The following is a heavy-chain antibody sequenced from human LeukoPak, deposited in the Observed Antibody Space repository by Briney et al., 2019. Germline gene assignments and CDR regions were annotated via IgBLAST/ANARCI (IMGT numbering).Heavy chain of an antibody. CDR3: ARGRYYSGSYYGY. CDR1: GASISSTSYY. CDR2: INHSGST. Sequence: SQTLSLTCTVSGASISSTSYYWSWIRQPPGKGLEWIGEINHSGSTNYNPSLKSRVTISVDTSKNQFSLKLSSVTAADTAVYYCARGRYYSGSYYGYWGQGTLVTVSS. V-gene: IGHV4-39*07. J-gene: IGHJ4*02. D-gene: IGHD1-26*01.